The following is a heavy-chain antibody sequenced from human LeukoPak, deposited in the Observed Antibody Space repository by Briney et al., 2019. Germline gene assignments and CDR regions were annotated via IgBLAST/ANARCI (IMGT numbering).Heavy chain of an antibody. CDR1: GGSISSYY. CDR3: AKSNGYGLIDI. D-gene: IGHD3-10*01. J-gene: IGHJ3*02. Sequence: PSETLSPTCTVSGGSISSYYWSWIRQPAGKGLESIGHISTSGSTNYNPSLKSRVTMSVDTSKNQFSLKLNSVTAADTAVYYCAKSNGYGLIDIWGQGTMVTVSS. V-gene: IGHV4-4*07. CDR2: ISTSGST.